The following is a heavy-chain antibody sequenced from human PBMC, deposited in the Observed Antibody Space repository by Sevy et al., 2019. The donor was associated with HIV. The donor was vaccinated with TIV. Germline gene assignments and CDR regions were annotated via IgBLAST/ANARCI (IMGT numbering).Heavy chain of an antibody. V-gene: IGHV1-2*02. Sequence: ASVKVSCQASGYTFTGQYIHWVRQAPGQGLEWMGWINPNSGDTNYAQEFQGRVTKTRDTSISTAYMELSGLQSDDTAVYYCSEALRLRGYSYGCFDYWGQGTLVTVSS. CDR3: SEALRLRGYSYGCFDY. CDR2: INPNSGDT. CDR1: GYTFTGQY. D-gene: IGHD5-18*01. J-gene: IGHJ4*02.